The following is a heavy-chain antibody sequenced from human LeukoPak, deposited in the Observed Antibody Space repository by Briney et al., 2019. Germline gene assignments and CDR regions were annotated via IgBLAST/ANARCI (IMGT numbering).Heavy chain of an antibody. V-gene: IGHV1-18*01. CDR3: ARDSYYGGHFAFFEH. J-gene: IGHJ4*02. CDR1: GYTFTNFR. D-gene: IGHD4-23*01. Sequence: ASVKVSCKTSGYTFTNFRIHWVRQAPEQGFEWMGWISPSNGYTEYEQKLQGRLTMTTDTSTTTAHMELRSLTFDDTAIYYCARDSYYGGHFAFFEHWGQGTLVTVSS. CDR2: ISPSNGYT.